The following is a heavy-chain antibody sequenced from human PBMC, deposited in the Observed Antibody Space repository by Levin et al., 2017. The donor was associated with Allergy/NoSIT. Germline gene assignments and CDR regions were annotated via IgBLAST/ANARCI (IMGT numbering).Heavy chain of an antibody. D-gene: IGHD1-26*01. Sequence: GGSLRLSCAASGFTFSSYAMHWVRQAPGKGLEWVAVISYDGSNKYYADSVKGRFTISRDNSKNTLYLQMNSLRAEDTAVYYCARDGYYRGPPKLWFDYWGQGTLVTVSS. CDR3: ARDGYYRGPPKLWFDY. CDR1: GFTFSSYA. V-gene: IGHV3-30-3*01. CDR2: ISYDGSNK. J-gene: IGHJ4*02.